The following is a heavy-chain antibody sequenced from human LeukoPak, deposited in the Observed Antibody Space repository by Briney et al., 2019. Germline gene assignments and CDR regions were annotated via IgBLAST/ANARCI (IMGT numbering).Heavy chain of an antibody. CDR3: TRDPFGSKGLFHS. V-gene: IGHV3-53*01. Sequence: PGGSLRLSCAASGFIVSNNYMNWVRQAPGTGLEWVSIIYSDGTTYYADSVKGRFTISRDNSKNTLYLQMNSLRAEDTAVYYCTRDPFGSKGLFHSWGQGTLVSVSS. D-gene: IGHD2/OR15-2a*01. J-gene: IGHJ4*02. CDR2: IYSDGTT. CDR1: GFIVSNNY.